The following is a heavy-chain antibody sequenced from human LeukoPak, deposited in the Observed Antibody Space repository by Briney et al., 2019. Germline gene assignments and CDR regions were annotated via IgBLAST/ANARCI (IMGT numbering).Heavy chain of an antibody. J-gene: IGHJ4*02. V-gene: IGHV3-21*01. D-gene: IGHD2-8*02. CDR3: ARDLVPLSH. Sequence: PGGSLRLSCAASGFTFSSYSMNWVRQAPGKGLEWVSSISSSGSYIYYADSVKGRFTISRDNAKNSLYLQMNSLRAEDTAVYYCARDLVPLSHWGQGTLVTVSS. CDR2: ISSSGSYI. CDR1: GFTFSSYS.